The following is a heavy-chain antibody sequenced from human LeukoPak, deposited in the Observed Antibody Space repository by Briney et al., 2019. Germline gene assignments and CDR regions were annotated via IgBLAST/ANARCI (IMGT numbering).Heavy chain of an antibody. CDR3: ARHGNEYASVSYYYYYYFGMDV. CDR2: IYPADSDS. J-gene: IGHJ6*02. Sequence: GESLKISCKGSGYTFANHWIGWVRQTPGKGLEWMGIIYPADSDSRYSPSFQGQVTISADTSTNTAYLQWSSLKVSDSAMYYCARHGNEYASVSYYYYYYFGMDVWGQGTTVLVSS. V-gene: IGHV5-51*01. D-gene: IGHD2-2*01. CDR1: GYTFANHW.